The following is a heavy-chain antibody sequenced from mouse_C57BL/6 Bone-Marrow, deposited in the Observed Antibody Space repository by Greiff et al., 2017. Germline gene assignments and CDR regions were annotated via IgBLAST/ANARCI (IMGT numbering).Heavy chain of an antibody. CDR3: ARCGDYDELLAMDY. J-gene: IGHJ4*01. D-gene: IGHD2-4*01. CDR1: GYSFTSYY. Sequence: VQVVESGPELVKPGASVKISCKASGYSFTSYYIHWVKQRPGQGLEWIGWIYPGSGNTKYNEKFKGKATLTADTSSSTAYMQLSSLTSEDSAVYYCARCGDYDELLAMDYWGQGTSVTVSS. V-gene: IGHV1-66*01. CDR2: IYPGSGNT.